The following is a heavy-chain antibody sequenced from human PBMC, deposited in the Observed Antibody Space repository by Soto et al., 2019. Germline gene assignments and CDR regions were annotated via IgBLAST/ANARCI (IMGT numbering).Heavy chain of an antibody. Sequence: PGESLRISRTCSGDSFTGYWNLRVRQMPGKGQEWMGRIDPSDPYTNYSPSFQGHVTIQADKSIHTPYLPWISLKAPGTAMYYLAVEGFYSSGWGGRDFWGQGTLVTVSS. CDR1: GDSFTGYW. J-gene: IGHJ4*02. D-gene: IGHD6-19*01. V-gene: IGHV5-10-1*01. CDR3: AVEGFYSSGWGGRDF. CDR2: IDPSDPYT.